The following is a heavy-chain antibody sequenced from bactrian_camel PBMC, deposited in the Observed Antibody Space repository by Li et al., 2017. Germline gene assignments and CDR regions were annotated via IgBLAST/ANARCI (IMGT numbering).Heavy chain of an antibody. CDR2: IEHDGGA. J-gene: IGHJ4*01. CDR3: ATGWVEPYTL. V-gene: IGHV3S55*01. D-gene: IGHD3*01. Sequence: HVQLVESGGGSVQAGGSLTLSCAVSGLPYSRKCMGWFRQAPGKDRERVAGIEHDGGAVYGDWVKGRFTISRDNARNTLYLQLASLKVEDTAVYYCATGWVEPYTLRGQGTQVTVS. CDR1: GLPYSRKC.